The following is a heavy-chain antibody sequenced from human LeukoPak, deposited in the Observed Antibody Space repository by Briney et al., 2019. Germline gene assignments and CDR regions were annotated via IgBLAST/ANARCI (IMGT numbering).Heavy chain of an antibody. CDR2: INHSGST. CDR3: ATGQWLYDDAFDI. CDR1: GGSFSGYY. D-gene: IGHD6-19*01. J-gene: IGHJ3*02. Sequence: PSETLSLTCAVYGGSFSGYYWSWIRQPPGKGLEWIGEINHSGSTNYNPSLKSRVTISVDTSKNQFSLKLSSVTAADTAVYYCATGQWLYDDAFDIWGQGTMVTVSS. V-gene: IGHV4-34*01.